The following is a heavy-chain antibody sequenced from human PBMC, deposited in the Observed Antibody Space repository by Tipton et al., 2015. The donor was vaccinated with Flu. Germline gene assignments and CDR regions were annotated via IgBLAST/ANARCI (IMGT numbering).Heavy chain of an antibody. D-gene: IGHD3-9*01. Sequence: TLSLTCSVSGDSMGSQYFWGWIRQPPGKGLEWFGYIYYSGSTNYNPSLKSRVTISVDTSKNQFSLKLSSVTAADTAVYYCARANYDILTGYPWGSVGWFDPWGQGTLVTVSS. V-gene: IGHV4-59*11. J-gene: IGHJ5*01. CDR1: GDSMGSQY. CDR3: ARANYDILTGYPWGSVGWFDP. CDR2: IYYSGST.